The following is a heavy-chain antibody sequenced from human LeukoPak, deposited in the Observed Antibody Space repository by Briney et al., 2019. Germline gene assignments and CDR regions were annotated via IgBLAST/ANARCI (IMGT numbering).Heavy chain of an antibody. J-gene: IGHJ4*02. CDR3: ARDNVVTMVRGVPRYYFDY. CDR1: GYTFTSYY. Sequence: ASVKVSCKASGYTFTSYYMHWVRQAPGQGLEWMGIINPSGGSTSYAQKFQGRVTMTRDMSTSTVYMELSSLRSEDTAVYYCARDNVVTMVRGVPRYYFDYWGQGTLVTVSS. CDR2: INPSGGST. V-gene: IGHV1-46*01. D-gene: IGHD3-10*01.